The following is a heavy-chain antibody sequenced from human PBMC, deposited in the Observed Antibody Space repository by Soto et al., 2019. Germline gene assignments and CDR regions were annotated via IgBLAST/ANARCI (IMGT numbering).Heavy chain of an antibody. Sequence: PWGSLRLSCAASGFTFSSYAMSWVRQAPGKGLEWVSAISGSGGSTYYADSVKGRFTISRDNSKNTLYLQMNSLRAEDTAVYYCANLPEPVVIIPYYYYGMDVWGQGTTVTVSS. CDR1: GFTFSSYA. D-gene: IGHD3-3*01. CDR2: ISGSGGST. J-gene: IGHJ6*02. V-gene: IGHV3-23*01. CDR3: ANLPEPVVIIPYYYYGMDV.